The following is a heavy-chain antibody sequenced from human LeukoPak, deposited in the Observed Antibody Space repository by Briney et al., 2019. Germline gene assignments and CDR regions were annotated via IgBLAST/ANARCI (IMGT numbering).Heavy chain of an antibody. CDR2: VYQSGIT. Sequence: LRLSCAAAGFTFSNWAINWVRQAPGKGLEWIGYVYQSGITYYSPSLKSRVSISVDRSKNQFSLELTSVTAADTAVYYCARAGGYYSSGSYLEYWGQGTLVTVSS. J-gene: IGHJ4*02. CDR3: ARAGGYYSSGSYLEY. CDR1: GFTFSNWA. V-gene: IGHV4-30-2*01. D-gene: IGHD3-10*01.